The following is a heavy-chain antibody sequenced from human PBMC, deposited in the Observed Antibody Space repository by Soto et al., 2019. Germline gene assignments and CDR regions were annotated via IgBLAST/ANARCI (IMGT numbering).Heavy chain of an antibody. CDR2: IYPGDSDT. J-gene: IGHJ5*02. V-gene: IGHV5-51*01. CDR1: GYSFTSYW. CDR3: ERQGYRSSWSNWLDP. D-gene: IGHD6-13*01. Sequence: PGESLKISCKGSGYSFTSYWIGWVRQMPGKGLEWMGIIYPGDSDTRYSPSFQGQVTISADKSISTAYLQWSSLKASDTAMYYCERQGYRSSWSNWLDPCGPGPFVTVYS.